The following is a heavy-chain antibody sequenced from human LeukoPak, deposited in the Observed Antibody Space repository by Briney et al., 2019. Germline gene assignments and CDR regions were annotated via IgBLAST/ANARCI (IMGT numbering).Heavy chain of an antibody. Sequence: ASVKVSCKVSGYTLSELSMHWVRQTLGKGLEWMGGFDPEDGETIYAQKFQGRVTMTEDTSTDTAYMELSSLRSEDTAVYYCARRGIFDSGYDDYWGQGTLVTVSS. CDR2: FDPEDGET. D-gene: IGHD5-12*01. V-gene: IGHV1-24*01. J-gene: IGHJ4*02. CDR1: GYTLSELS. CDR3: ARRGIFDSGYDDY.